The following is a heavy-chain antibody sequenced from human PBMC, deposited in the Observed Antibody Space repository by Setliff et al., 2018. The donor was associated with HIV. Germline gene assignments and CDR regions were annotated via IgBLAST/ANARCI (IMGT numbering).Heavy chain of an antibody. CDR1: GGSFSGYY. Sequence: SETLSLTCAVYGGSFSGYYWSWIRQPPGKGLEWIGEINHSGSTNYNPSLKSRVTISIDTSKNQFSLKLSSVTAADTAVYFCARGRGSSSSWPIDYWGQGTLVTVSS. V-gene: IGHV4-34*01. D-gene: IGHD6-13*01. CDR3: ARGRGSSSSWPIDY. CDR2: INHSGST. J-gene: IGHJ4*02.